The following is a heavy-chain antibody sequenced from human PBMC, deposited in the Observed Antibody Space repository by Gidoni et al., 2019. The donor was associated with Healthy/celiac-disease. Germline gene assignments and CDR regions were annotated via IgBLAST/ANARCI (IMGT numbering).Heavy chain of an antibody. Sequence: EVQLLESGGGLVQPGGSLRLSCAASGFTFSSYAMSWVRQATGKGLEWVSAIRGSGGSTYYADSVKGRFTISRDNSKNTLYLQMNSLRAEDTAVYYCAKPNDYGDYMWYFDLWGRGTLVTVSS. J-gene: IGHJ2*01. CDR1: GFTFSSYA. D-gene: IGHD4-17*01. CDR2: IRGSGGST. V-gene: IGHV3-23*01. CDR3: AKPNDYGDYMWYFDL.